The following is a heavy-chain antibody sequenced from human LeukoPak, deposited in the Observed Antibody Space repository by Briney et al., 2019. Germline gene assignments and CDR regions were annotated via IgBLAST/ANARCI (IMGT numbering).Heavy chain of an antibody. Sequence: PSETLSLTCSVSDDSTSSYSWSWIRQPPGMGLEWIGYIYYSGITTYNPSLKSRVTISVDTSKNQFSLKLSSVTAADTAVYYCARQDSAYTYDWFDPWGQGTLVTVSS. J-gene: IGHJ5*02. D-gene: IGHD5-18*01. CDR3: ARQDSAYTYDWFDP. CDR2: IYYSGIT. V-gene: IGHV4-59*08. CDR1: DDSTSSYS.